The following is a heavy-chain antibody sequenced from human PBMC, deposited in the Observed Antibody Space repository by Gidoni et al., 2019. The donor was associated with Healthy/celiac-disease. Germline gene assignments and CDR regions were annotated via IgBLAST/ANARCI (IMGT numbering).Heavy chain of an antibody. CDR3: ARCPFYSSGPYYFYY. CDR2: INHSGST. D-gene: IGHD6-19*01. Sequence: QVKLQQWGAGRLKPSETLSLTCAVYGGSFSGYYWSWIRQPPGKGLEWIGAINHSGSTNYSPSLKSRVTISVVTSKNQFSLKLSSVPAADPAVYYCARCPFYSSGPYYFYYWGQGTLVTFSS. J-gene: IGHJ4*02. CDR1: GGSFSGYY. V-gene: IGHV4-34*01.